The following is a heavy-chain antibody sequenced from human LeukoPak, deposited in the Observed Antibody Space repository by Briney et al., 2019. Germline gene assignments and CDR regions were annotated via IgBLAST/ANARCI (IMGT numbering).Heavy chain of an antibody. V-gene: IGHV3-53*01. CDR3: ARRAGAYSHPYDY. D-gene: IGHD4/OR15-4a*01. CDR2: IYSDNT. CDR1: GFTVRSNS. Sequence: GGSLRLSCTVSGFTVRSNSMSWVRQAPGKGLEWVSFIYSDNTHYSDAVKGRFTISSANSKHTLYLHMHSVKAEDTAVYYCARRAGAYSHPYDYWGQGTLVTVSS. J-gene: IGHJ4*02.